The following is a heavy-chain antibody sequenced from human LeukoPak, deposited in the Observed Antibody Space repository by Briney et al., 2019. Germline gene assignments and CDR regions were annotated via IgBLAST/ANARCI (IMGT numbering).Heavy chain of an antibody. CDR3: ARGGGYSYGFDY. CDR2: IYHSGST. V-gene: IGHV4-4*02. J-gene: IGHJ4*02. D-gene: IGHD5-18*01. CDR1: GGSISSSNW. Sequence: PSETLSLTCAVSGGSISSSNWWSWVRQPPGKGLEWIGEIYHSGSTNYNPSLKSRVTISVDTSKNQFSLKLSSVTAADTAVYYCARGGGYSYGFDYWGQGTLVTVSS.